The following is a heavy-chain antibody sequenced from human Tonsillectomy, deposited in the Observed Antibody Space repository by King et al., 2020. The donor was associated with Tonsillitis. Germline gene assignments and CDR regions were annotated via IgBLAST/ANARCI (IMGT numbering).Heavy chain of an antibody. CDR2: ISYDERKK. V-gene: IGHV3-30*18. J-gene: IGHJ2*01. CDR1: GFSFRTYG. CDR3: AKDYSDGSWWYFDL. Sequence: VQLVQSGGGVGQPGRSLRLSCAASGFSFRTYGMHWVRQAPGQGLDWVAVISYDERKKYYAASVKGRFTISRDNSKNTLYLQMNSLRAEDTAVYYCAKDYSDGSWWYFDLWGRGTLVTVSS. D-gene: IGHD4-17*01.